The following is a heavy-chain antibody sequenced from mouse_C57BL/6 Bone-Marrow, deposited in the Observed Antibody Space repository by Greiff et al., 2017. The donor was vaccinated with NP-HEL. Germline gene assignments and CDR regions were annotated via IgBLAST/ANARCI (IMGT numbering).Heavy chain of an antibody. Sequence: EVKLVESGAELVRPGASVKLSCTASGFNIKDDYMHWVKQRPEQGLEWIGWIDPENGDTEYASKFQGKATITADTSSNTAYLQLSSLTSEDTAVYYCTTWAAQATFDYWGQGTTLTVSS. V-gene: IGHV14-4*01. CDR2: IDPENGDT. D-gene: IGHD3-2*02. CDR3: TTWAAQATFDY. J-gene: IGHJ2*01. CDR1: GFNIKDDY.